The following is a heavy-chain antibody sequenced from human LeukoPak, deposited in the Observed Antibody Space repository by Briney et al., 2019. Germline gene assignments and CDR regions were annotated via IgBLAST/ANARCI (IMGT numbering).Heavy chain of an antibody. CDR2: IYYSGST. CDR3: AREAAGPYYYYDMDV. CDR1: GGSISSYY. Sequence: SETLSLTCTVSGGSISSYYWSWIRQPPGKGLEWIGYIYYSGSTNYNPSLKSRVTISVDTSKNQFSLKLSSVTAADTAVYYCAREAAGPYYYYDMDVWGKGTTVTVSS. V-gene: IGHV4-59*01. D-gene: IGHD6-19*01. J-gene: IGHJ6*04.